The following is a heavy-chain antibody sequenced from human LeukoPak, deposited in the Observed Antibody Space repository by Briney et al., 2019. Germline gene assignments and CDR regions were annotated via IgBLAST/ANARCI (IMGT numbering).Heavy chain of an antibody. V-gene: IGHV4-61*01. CDR1: GVSVSSGSYY. CDR2: IYYSRST. J-gene: IGHJ3*02. CDR3: ARRAGAFDI. Sequence: SETLSLTCTVSGVSVSSGSYYWSWIRQPPGKGLEWIGYIYYSRSTNYNPSLKSRVTISVDTSKNQFSLKLSSVTAADTAVYYCARRAGAFDIWGQGTMVTVSS.